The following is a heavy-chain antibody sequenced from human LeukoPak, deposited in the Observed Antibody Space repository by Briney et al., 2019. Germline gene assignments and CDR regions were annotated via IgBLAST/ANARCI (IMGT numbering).Heavy chain of an antibody. V-gene: IGHV3-48*01. CDR1: GFTFSSYS. Sequence: PGGSLRLSCAASGFTFSSYSMNWVRQAPGKGLEWVSYISSSSSTIYYADSVKGRFTISRDNAKNSLYLQMNSLRAEDTAVYYCARVQDYDFWSGYCLDYWGQGTLVTVSS. J-gene: IGHJ4*02. CDR2: ISSSSSTI. D-gene: IGHD3-3*01. CDR3: ARVQDYDFWSGYCLDY.